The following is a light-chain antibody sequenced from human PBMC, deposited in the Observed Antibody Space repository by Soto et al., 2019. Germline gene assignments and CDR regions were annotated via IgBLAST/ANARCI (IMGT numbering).Light chain of an antibody. CDR2: ANS. CDR1: SSNIGAGYD. J-gene: IGLJ1*01. Sequence: QSVLTQPPSASGTPGQRVTVSCSGSSSNIGAGYDVQWYQQFPGTAPKLLIYANSARLSGVPDRFSGSKSGTSASLAITGLQAEDEADYYCQSYDSSLIVSKVFGTGTKVTVL. CDR3: QSYDSSLIVSKV. V-gene: IGLV1-40*01.